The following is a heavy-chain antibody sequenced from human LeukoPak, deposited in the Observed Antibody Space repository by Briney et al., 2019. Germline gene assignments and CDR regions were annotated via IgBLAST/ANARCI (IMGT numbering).Heavy chain of an antibody. J-gene: IGHJ4*02. D-gene: IGHD3-3*01. CDR2: ISSSSSTI. CDR3: ARSSAWSGYYFDY. Sequence: LSXXAXXFTFSSXXMNXVRQXPXXXXXXVSYISSSSSTIYYADSVKGRFTISRDNAKNSLYLQMNSLRAEDTAVYYCARSSAWSGYYFDYWGQGTLVTVSS. V-gene: IGHV3-48*01. CDR1: XFTFSSXX.